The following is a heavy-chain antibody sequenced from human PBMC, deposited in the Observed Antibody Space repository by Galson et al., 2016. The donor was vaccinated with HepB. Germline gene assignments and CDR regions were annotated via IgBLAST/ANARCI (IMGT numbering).Heavy chain of an antibody. CDR3: AKTSIRNHYGSRSYQAWTSDY. CDR1: GYTLTSYG. CDR2: TSGYNGNT. J-gene: IGHJ4*02. D-gene: IGHD3-10*01. V-gene: IGHV1-18*04. Sequence: SVKVSCKASGYTLTSYGINWVRQAPGEGLEWMGWTSGYNGNTSYAQKLQGRLTMTTDTSTSTAHMELRSLRSDDTAVYYCAKTSIRNHYGSRSYQAWTSDYWGQGTLVIVSS.